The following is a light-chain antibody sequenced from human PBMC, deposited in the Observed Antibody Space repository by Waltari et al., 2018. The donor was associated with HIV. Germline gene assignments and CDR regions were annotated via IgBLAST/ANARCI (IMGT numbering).Light chain of an antibody. CDR3: QQRINWPLT. V-gene: IGKV3-11*01. Sequence: EIVLTQSPVTLSLSPGETAALSCTASQSVGYFLAWYQQKPGQAPRLLIYASSKRASVTPARFSGSGSRTNFTLTISPLEPEDFVVYYCQQRINWPLTFGGGTRVEIK. J-gene: IGKJ4*01. CDR2: ASS. CDR1: QSVGYF.